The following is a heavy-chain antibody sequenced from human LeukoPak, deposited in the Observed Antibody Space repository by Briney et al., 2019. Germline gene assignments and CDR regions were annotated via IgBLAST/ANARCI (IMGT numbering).Heavy chain of an antibody. V-gene: IGHV4-31*03. D-gene: IGHD4-17*01. Sequence: PSQTLSLTCTVSGGSISNSGYYWTWIRQLPGGGLEWIEYIYHTGRTYYNPSLESRVTISVDTSKNQFSLKLSSVTAADTALYYCAREAWVSGDSKYRYYGIDVWGQGTTVTVSS. CDR3: AREAWVSGDSKYRYYGIDV. CDR1: GGSISNSGYY. CDR2: IYHTGRT. J-gene: IGHJ6*02.